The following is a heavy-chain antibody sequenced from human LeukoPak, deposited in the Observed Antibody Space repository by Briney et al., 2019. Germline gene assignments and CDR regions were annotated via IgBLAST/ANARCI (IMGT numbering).Heavy chain of an antibody. V-gene: IGHV3-15*01. D-gene: IGHD3-22*01. CDR2: IKSKTDGGTT. CDR3: TTEYWPLDYYYYYYYGMDV. CDR1: GFTFSNAW. J-gene: IGHJ6*02. Sequence: PGGSLRPSCAASGFTFSNAWMSWVRQAPGKGLEWVGRIKSKTDGGTTDYAAPVKGRFTISRDDSKNTLYLQMNSLKTEDTAVYYCTTEYWPLDYYYYYYYGMDVWGQGTTVTVSS.